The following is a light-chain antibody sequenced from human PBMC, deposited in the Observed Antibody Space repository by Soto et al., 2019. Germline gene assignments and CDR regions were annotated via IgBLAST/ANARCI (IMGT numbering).Light chain of an antibody. CDR1: GTDVGGYKY. CDR2: DVS. V-gene: IGLV2-14*03. Sequence: QSALTQPASVSGSPGQSITISCIGTGTDVGGYKYVSWYQQHPVKAPKLIIYDVSERPSGVSNHFSGSKSGNTASLTISGLPAEDEADYYCTSYTRSNALVFGTGTKLTVL. CDR3: TSYTRSNALV. J-gene: IGLJ1*01.